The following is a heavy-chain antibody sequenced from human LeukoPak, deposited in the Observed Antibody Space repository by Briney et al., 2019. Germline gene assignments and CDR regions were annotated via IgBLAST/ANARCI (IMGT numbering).Heavy chain of an antibody. Sequence: ASVTVSCKASGYPFTSYAIHWVRQAPGQGLEWMGCVSAGDGNTKSSQNFQGRVTITRDTSANTAYMELSSLRSEDTAVYYCARAPSSGWYYDSWGQGTLVTVSS. CDR3: ARAPSSGWYYDS. J-gene: IGHJ4*02. V-gene: IGHV1-3*01. D-gene: IGHD6-19*01. CDR2: VSAGDGNT. CDR1: GYPFTSYA.